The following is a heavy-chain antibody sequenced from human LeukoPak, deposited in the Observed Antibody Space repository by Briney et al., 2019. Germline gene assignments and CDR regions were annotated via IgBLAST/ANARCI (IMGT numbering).Heavy chain of an antibody. CDR2: INPNSGGT. J-gene: IGHJ3*02. CDR1: GYTFTGYY. D-gene: IGHD3-9*01. V-gene: IGHV1-2*02. CDR3: ARDFSGYFDWLIAFDI. Sequence: ASVKVSCKASGYTFTGYYMHWVRQAPGQGLEWMGWINPNSGGTNYAQKFQGRVTMTRDTSISTAYMELSRLRSDDTAVYYCARDFSGYFDWLIAFDIWGQGTMVTVSS.